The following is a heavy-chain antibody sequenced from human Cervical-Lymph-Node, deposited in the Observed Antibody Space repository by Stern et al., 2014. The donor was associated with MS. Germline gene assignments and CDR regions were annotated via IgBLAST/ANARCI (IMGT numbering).Heavy chain of an antibody. V-gene: IGHV1-69*01. J-gene: IGHJ3*02. CDR3: ARDQRHYGSGSFAFDI. D-gene: IGHD3-10*01. CDR2: IIPILGPA. Sequence: QAPLVETRAEVKKPASSAKVFCRASGGSFSSYAISWVRQAPGHGFEWMGGIIPILGPAKYAQKDRGRVTIIEEVYINTVDLEATSLRPEDTAVYYCARDQRHYGSGSFAFDIWGQGTMVTVSS. CDR1: GGSFSSYA.